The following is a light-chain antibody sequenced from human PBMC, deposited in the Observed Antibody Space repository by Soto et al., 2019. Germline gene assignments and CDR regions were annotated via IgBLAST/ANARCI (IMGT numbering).Light chain of an antibody. CDR3: SSYTSSSPYV. J-gene: IGLJ1*01. CDR1: SSDVGGYNY. V-gene: IGLV2-14*01. CDR2: DVS. Sequence: QSALTQPASVSGSPGQSITISCTGTSSDVGGYNYVSCYQQHPGKAPKLMIYDVSNRPSGVSNRFSGSKSGNTASLTMSGLQAEDEADYYCSSYTSSSPYVFGTGTKVTVL.